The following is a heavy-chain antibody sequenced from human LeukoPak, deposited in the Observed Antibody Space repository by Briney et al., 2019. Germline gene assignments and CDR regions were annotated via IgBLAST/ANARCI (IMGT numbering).Heavy chain of an antibody. J-gene: IGHJ4*02. D-gene: IGHD3-10*01. CDR2: ISYDGSNK. V-gene: IGHV3-30*18. CDR3: AKDSGLYYYGSGSYLFDY. CDR1: GFAFSSYG. Sequence: GGSLRLSCAASGFAFSSYGMHWVRQAPGKGLEWVAVISYDGSNKYYADSVKGRFTISRDNSKNTLYLQMNSLRAEDTAVYYCAKDSGLYYYGSGSYLFDYWGQGTLVTVSS.